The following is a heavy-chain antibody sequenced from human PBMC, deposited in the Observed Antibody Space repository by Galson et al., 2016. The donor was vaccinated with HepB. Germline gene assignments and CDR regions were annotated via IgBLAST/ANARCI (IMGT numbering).Heavy chain of an antibody. D-gene: IGHD2-2*01. J-gene: IGHJ3*02. CDR2: ISPSSTTI. Sequence: SLRLSCAASGFTFSRHSMIWVRQAPGKGLEWFSYISPSSTTIYYIDSVKGRFTISRDNANNSLYLQMNSLRAEDTAVYYCARSSRGVFDICGQGTMVTVSS. V-gene: IGHV3-48*01. CDR1: GFTFSRHS. CDR3: ARSSRGVFDI.